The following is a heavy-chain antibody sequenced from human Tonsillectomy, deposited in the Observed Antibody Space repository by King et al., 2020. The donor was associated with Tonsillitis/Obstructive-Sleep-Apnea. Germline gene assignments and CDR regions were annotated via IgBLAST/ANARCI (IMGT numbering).Heavy chain of an antibody. CDR3: AGGVDCSRTSCQRWV. J-gene: IGHJ6*04. V-gene: IGHV4-39*01. CDR2: IYYSGTT. D-gene: IGHD2-2*01. Sequence: QLQESGPGLVKPSETLSLTCTVSGGSISSSSYYWGWIRQPPGKGLEWIGSIYYSGTTYYNPSLKSRVTISVDTSKNQFSLKLSSVTAADTAVYYCAGGVDCSRTSCQRWVWGKGTTVSVSS. CDR1: GGSISSSSYY.